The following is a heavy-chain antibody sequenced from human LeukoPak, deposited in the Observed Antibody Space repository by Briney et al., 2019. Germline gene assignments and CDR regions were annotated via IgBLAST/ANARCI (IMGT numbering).Heavy chain of an antibody. Sequence: GGSLRLSCAASGFTVSTYAMYWVRQAPGKGLEWVAASSYDASSKYYADSVKGRFSISRDSSKNTLYAHLNRLRAEDTAIYYCARVHSGTYFYPPDYWGQGTLVTVSS. CDR2: SSYDASSK. D-gene: IGHD1-26*01. V-gene: IGHV3-30*04. CDR3: ARVHSGTYFYPPDY. CDR1: GFTVSTYA. J-gene: IGHJ4*02.